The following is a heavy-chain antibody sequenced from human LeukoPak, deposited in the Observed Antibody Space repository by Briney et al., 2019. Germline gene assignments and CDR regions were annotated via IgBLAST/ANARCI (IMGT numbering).Heavy chain of an antibody. CDR1: GGSFSGYY. Sequence: SETLSLTCAVYGGSFSGYYWSWIRQPPGKGLEGIGEINHSGSTNYNPSLKSRVTISVDTSKNQFSLKLSSVTAADTAVYYCARRAYGSGSYARVLDYWGQGTLVTVSS. D-gene: IGHD3-10*01. J-gene: IGHJ4*02. V-gene: IGHV4-34*01. CDR2: INHSGST. CDR3: ARRAYGSGSYARVLDY.